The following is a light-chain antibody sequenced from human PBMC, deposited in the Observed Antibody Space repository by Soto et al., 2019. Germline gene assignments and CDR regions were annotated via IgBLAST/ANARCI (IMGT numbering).Light chain of an antibody. CDR3: QKYNSAPWT. CDR2: AAS. V-gene: IGKV1-27*01. J-gene: IGKJ1*01. CDR1: QGISNS. Sequence: DIQMTQSPSSLSASVGDRVTITCRASQGISNSLAWYQQKPGKVPKLLFYAASILQAGVPSRFSGSRSGRDFTLTISSLQPEDVATYYGQKYNSAPWTFGQGTKVEIK.